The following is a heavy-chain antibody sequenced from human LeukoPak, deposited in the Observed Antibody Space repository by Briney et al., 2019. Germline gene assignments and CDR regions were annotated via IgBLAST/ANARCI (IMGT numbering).Heavy chain of an antibody. D-gene: IGHD3-22*01. Sequence: ASVKVSCKASGYTFTSYGISWVRQAPGQGLEWMGWISAYNGNTNYAQKLQGRVTMTTDTSTSTAYMELRSLRSDDTPVCYCARVGGGYYDSSDPSARDWFDPWGQGTLVTVSS. J-gene: IGHJ5*02. CDR2: ISAYNGNT. V-gene: IGHV1-18*01. CDR3: ARVGGGYYDSSDPSARDWFDP. CDR1: GYTFTSYG.